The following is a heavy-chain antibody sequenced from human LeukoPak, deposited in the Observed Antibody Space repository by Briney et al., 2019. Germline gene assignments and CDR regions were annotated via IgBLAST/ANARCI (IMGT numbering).Heavy chain of an antibody. V-gene: IGHV4-59*12. CDR3: ARGSSWYQTNFDY. Sequence: SETLSLTCTVSGGSISTYYWSWIRQPPGKGLEWIGYIYYSGSTNYNPSLKSRVTISVDTSKNQFSLKLSSVTAADTAVYYCARGSSWYQTNFDYWGQGTLVTVSS. D-gene: IGHD6-13*01. CDR2: IYYSGST. CDR1: GGSISTYY. J-gene: IGHJ4*02.